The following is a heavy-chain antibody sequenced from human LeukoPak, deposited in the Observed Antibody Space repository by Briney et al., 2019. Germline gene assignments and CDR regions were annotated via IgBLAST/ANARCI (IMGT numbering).Heavy chain of an antibody. J-gene: IGHJ4*02. V-gene: IGHV3-21*01. Sequence: GGSLRLSCAASGFTFTSYGMTWVRQAQGKGLEWASSISSSSSYIYYADSVKGRFTISRDNAKNSVFLQMKSLRADDTAIYYCARNLVWGGSSSSLGYWGQGTLVTVAS. CDR3: ARNLVWGGSSSSLGY. CDR1: GFTFTSYG. D-gene: IGHD6-6*01. CDR2: ISSSSSYI.